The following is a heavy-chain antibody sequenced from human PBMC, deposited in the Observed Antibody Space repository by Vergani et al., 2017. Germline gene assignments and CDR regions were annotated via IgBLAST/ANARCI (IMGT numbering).Heavy chain of an antibody. Sequence: QVQLQQWGAGLLKPSETLSLTCAVYGGSFSGYYWSWIRQPPGKGLEWIGYIYYSGSTYYNPSLKSRVTISVDTSKNQFSLKLSSVTAADTAVYYCARLAAAGHRRDYYYYMDVWGKGTTVTVSS. CDR2: IYYSGST. J-gene: IGHJ6*03. CDR1: GGSFSGYY. V-gene: IGHV4-34*01. D-gene: IGHD6-13*01. CDR3: ARLAAAGHRRDYYYYMDV.